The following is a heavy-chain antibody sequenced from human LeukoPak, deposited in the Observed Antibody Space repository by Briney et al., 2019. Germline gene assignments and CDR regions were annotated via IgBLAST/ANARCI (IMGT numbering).Heavy chain of an antibody. J-gene: IGHJ4*02. CDR2: IYYSGGT. Sequence: SETLSLTCTVSGGSISSYYWSWIRQPPGKGLEWIGYIYYSGGTNYNPSLKSRVTISVDTSKNQFSLKLSSVTAADTAVYYCARPRYSYGYWDYWGQGTLVTVSS. D-gene: IGHD5-18*01. CDR3: ARPRYSYGYWDY. CDR1: GGSISSYY. V-gene: IGHV4-59*12.